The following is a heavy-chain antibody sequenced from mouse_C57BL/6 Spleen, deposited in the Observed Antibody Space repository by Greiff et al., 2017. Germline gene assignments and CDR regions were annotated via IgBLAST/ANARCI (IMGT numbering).Heavy chain of an antibody. Sequence: QVQLQQPGAELVKPGASVKVSCKASGYTFTSYWMHWVKQRPGQGLEWIGRIHPSDSDTNYNQKFKGKATLTVDKSYSTAYMQLSSPTSEGSAVYYCAMWGTTVHFDYWGQGTTLTVSS. V-gene: IGHV1-74*01. CDR2: IHPSDSDT. D-gene: IGHD1-1*01. CDR1: GYTFTSYW. CDR3: AMWGTTVHFDY. J-gene: IGHJ2*01.